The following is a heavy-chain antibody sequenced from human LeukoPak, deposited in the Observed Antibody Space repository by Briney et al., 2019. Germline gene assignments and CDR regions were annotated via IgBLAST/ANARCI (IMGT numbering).Heavy chain of an antibody. Sequence: ASVKVSCKASGYTFTSYGISWVRQAPGQGLEWMGWISAYNGNTNYAQKLQGRVTMTTDTSTSTAYMELRSLRSDDTAVYYCARDRSGYDSDVSDYWGQGTLVTVSS. CDR2: ISAYNGNT. CDR1: GYTFTSYG. J-gene: IGHJ4*02. CDR3: ARDRSGYDSDVSDY. V-gene: IGHV1-18*01. D-gene: IGHD5-12*01.